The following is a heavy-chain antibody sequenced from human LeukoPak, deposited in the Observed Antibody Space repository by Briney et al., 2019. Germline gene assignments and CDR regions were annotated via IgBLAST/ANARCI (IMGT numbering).Heavy chain of an antibody. D-gene: IGHD2-2*01. J-gene: IGHJ4*02. Sequence: SETLSLTCTVSGGSISSYYWSWIRQPPGKGLEWIGYIYYSGSTSYNPSLKSRVTISVDTSKNQFSLKLSSVTAADTAVYYCASYCSSTSCGAFDIWGQGTLVTVSS. V-gene: IGHV4-59*01. CDR2: IYYSGST. CDR1: GGSISSYY. CDR3: ASYCSSTSCGAFDI.